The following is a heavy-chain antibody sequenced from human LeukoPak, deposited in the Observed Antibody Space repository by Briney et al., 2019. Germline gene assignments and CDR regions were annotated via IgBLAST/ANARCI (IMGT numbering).Heavy chain of an antibody. CDR2: IHYSGTT. D-gene: IGHD5-12*01. J-gene: IGHJ3*02. CDR1: GGSIGRYY. Sequence: SETLSLTCTVSGGSIGRYYWGWIRQSPEKGLEWIGYIHYSGTTKYNPSLESRVAMSVDTSKNHFSLRLNSVTAADTAVYYCARQQYSGYDRGAFDIWGQGTRVTVSS. V-gene: IGHV4-59*08. CDR3: ARQQYSGYDRGAFDI.